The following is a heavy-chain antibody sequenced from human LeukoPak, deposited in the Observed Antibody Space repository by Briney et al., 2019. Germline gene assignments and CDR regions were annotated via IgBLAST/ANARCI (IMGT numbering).Heavy chain of an antibody. CDR1: GGSISSYY. CDR3: ARGNNIVRYYYYMDV. Sequence: KPSETLSLTCTVSGGSISSYYWSWIRQPAGKGLEWIGRIYTSGSTNYNPSLKSRVTMSVDTSRNQFSLKLSSVTAADTAVYYCARGNNIVRYYYYMDVWGKGTTVTVSS. D-gene: IGHD5-12*01. J-gene: IGHJ6*03. CDR2: IYTSGST. V-gene: IGHV4-4*07.